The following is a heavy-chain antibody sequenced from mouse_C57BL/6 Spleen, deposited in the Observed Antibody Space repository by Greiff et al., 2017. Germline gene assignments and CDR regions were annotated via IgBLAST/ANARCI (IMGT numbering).Heavy chain of an antibody. V-gene: IGHV5-15*01. J-gene: IGHJ1*03. CDR1: GFTFSDYG. Sequence: EVKLVESGGGLVQPGGSLKLSCAASGFTFSDYGMAWVRQAPRKGPEWVAFISNLAYSIYYADTVTGRFTISRENAKNTLYLEMSSLRSEDTAMYYCARHYGSSYEWYFDVWGTGTTVTVSS. CDR3: ARHYGSSYEWYFDV. D-gene: IGHD1-1*01. CDR2: ISNLAYSI.